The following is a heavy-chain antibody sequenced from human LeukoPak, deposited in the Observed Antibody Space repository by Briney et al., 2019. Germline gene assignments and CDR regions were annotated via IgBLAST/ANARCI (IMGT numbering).Heavy chain of an antibody. D-gene: IGHD6-13*01. J-gene: IGHJ5*02. CDR3: ARGRAAAATGWFDP. V-gene: IGHV1-18*04. CDR2: ISAYNGNT. CDR1: GYTFTSYG. Sequence: ASVKVSCKASGYTFTSYGISWVRQAPGQGLEWMGWISAYNGNTNYALKLQGRVTMTTDTSTSTAYMELRSLRSDDTAVYYCARGRAAAATGWFDPWGQGTLVTVSS.